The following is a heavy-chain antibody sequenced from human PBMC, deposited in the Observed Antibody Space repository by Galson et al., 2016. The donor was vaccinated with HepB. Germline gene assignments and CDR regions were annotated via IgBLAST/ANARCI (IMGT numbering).Heavy chain of an antibody. D-gene: IGHD1/OR15-1a*01. J-gene: IGHJ4*02. CDR3: AKVREHNILDY. Sequence: SLRLSCAASGFTFRTYAMTWVRQAPGKGLEWVSTISDSGSGTYYADSVKGRFTISRDNSKDTLYLQMSSLRVDDTAVFFCAKVREHNILDYWGQGTLVTVSS. CDR1: GFTFRTYA. V-gene: IGHV3-23*01. CDR2: ISDSGSGT.